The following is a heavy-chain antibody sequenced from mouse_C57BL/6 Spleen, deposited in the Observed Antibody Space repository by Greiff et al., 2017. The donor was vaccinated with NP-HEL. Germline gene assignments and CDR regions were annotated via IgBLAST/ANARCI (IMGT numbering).Heavy chain of an antibody. V-gene: IGHV5-17*01. Sequence: EVQGVESGGGFVKPGGSLKLSCAASGFTFSDYGMHWVRQAPEEGLEWVAYISSGSSTIYYADTVKGRFTISRDNAKNTLFLQMTSLRSEDTAMYYCAREDDYDAMDYWGQGTSVTVSS. CDR3: AREDDYDAMDY. CDR2: ISSGSSTI. CDR1: GFTFSDYG. J-gene: IGHJ4*01.